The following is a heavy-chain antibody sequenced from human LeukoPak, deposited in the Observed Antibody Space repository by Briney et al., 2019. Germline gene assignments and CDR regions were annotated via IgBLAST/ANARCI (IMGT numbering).Heavy chain of an antibody. CDR3: GRDPYNWNDFAFDI. Sequence: GGSLRLSCAASGFTFSSYWMSWVRQAPGKGWEWVANIKQDGSEKYYVDSVKGRFTISRDNAKNSLYLQRNSLRAEDTAVYYCGRDPYNWNDFAFDIWGQGTMVTVSS. D-gene: IGHD1-1*01. J-gene: IGHJ3*02. CDR1: GFTFSSYW. V-gene: IGHV3-7*01. CDR2: IKQDGSEK.